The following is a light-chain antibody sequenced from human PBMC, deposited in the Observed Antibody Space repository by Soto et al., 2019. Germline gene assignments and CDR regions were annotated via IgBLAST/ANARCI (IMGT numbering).Light chain of an antibody. Sequence: EIVLTQSPATLSLSPGERATLSCRASQNINSYLAWYQQKPGQAPRLLIYATSNRAAGIPARFSGSGSGTDFTLSISSLEPEDFAVYYCQQRSSWPFTFGPGTKVAIK. V-gene: IGKV3-11*01. J-gene: IGKJ3*01. CDR2: ATS. CDR1: QNINSY. CDR3: QQRSSWPFT.